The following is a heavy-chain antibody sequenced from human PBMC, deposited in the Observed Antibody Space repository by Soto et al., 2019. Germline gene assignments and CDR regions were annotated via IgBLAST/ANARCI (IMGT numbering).Heavy chain of an antibody. CDR3: APDCSDGSCYPSPLGY. V-gene: IGHV3-23*01. Sequence: EVQLLESGGGLVQPGGSLRLSCAASGFTFSSYAMSWVRQAPGKGLEWVSAISGSGGSTYYADSVKGRLTISSDNAKNTLYLQMTSLRAEDTAVYYCAPDCSDGSCYPSPLGYWGKGTLVTVSS. J-gene: IGHJ4*02. CDR1: GFTFSSYA. D-gene: IGHD2-15*01. CDR2: ISGSGGST.